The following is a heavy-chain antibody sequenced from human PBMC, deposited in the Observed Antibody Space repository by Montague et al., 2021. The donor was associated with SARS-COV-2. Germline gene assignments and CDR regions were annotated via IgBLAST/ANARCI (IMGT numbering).Heavy chain of an antibody. D-gene: IGHD3-22*01. J-gene: IGHJ4*02. CDR3: ARRLDYWDSSVQRRHCDY. CDR2: ISYRGNT. CDR1: GAPISSSTYD. V-gene: IGHV4-39*01. Sequence: SETLSLTCTVSGAPISSSTYDWGWIRQPPGKGLEWIGHISYRGNTNYNPSLKSRVTISIDTSKNQFSLKVSSVTATDTAIHYCARRLDYWDSSVQRRHCDYWGQGALVTVSS.